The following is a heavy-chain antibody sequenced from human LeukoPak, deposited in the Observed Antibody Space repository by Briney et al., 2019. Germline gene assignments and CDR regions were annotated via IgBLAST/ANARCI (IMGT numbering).Heavy chain of an antibody. J-gene: IGHJ3*02. CDR2: IKQDGSEK. CDR3: AIGSSSWYVGAFDI. D-gene: IGHD6-13*01. CDR1: GFTFSSYW. V-gene: IGHV3-7*01. Sequence: GGSLRLSCAASGFTFSSYWMSWVRQAPGKGLEWVANIKQDGSEKYYVDSVKGRFTISRDNAKNSLYLQMNSLRAEDTAVYYCAIGSSSWYVGAFDIWGQGTMVTVSS.